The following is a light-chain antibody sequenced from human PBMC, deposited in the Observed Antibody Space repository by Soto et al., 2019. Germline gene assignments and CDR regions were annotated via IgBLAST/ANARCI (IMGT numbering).Light chain of an antibody. CDR1: SNDVGGYNY. CDR2: EVS. J-gene: IGLJ3*02. Sequence: QSALTQPASVSGSPGQSITISCTGTSNDVGGYNYVSWYQQHPGKAPQLIIYEVSNRPSGVSHRFSGSTSGDTASLTISGLQAEDGADYYCSSYTAFSTWVFGGGTKLTVL. CDR3: SSYTAFSTWV. V-gene: IGLV2-14*01.